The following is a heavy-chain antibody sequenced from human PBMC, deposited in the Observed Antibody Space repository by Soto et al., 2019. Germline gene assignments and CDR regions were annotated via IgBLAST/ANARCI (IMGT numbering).Heavy chain of an antibody. J-gene: IGHJ4*02. D-gene: IGHD4-17*01. CDR1: GGSISSYY. CDR3: ARLSYGDYGPHFDY. V-gene: IGHV4-59*01. Sequence: PSETLSLTCTVSGGSISSYYWSWIRQPPGKGLEWIGYIYYSGSTNYNPSLKSRVTISVDTSKNQFSLKLSSVTAADTAVYYCARLSYGDYGPHFDYWGQGTLVTVSS. CDR2: IYYSGST.